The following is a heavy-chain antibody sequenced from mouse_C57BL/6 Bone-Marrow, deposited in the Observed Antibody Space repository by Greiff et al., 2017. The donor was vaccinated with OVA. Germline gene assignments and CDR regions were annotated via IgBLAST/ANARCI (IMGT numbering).Heavy chain of an antibody. D-gene: IGHD1-1*01. CDR2: ISSGSSTI. CDR3: ARWTTVVATPLDAMDY. V-gene: IGHV5-17*01. J-gene: IGHJ4*01. Sequence: DVQLVESGGGLVKPGGSLKLSCAASGFTFSDYGMHWVRQAPEKGLEWVAYISSGSSTIYYADTVKGRFTISRDNAKNTLFLQMTSLKSEDTARYYCARWTTVVATPLDAMDYWGQGTSVTVSS. CDR1: GFTFSDYG.